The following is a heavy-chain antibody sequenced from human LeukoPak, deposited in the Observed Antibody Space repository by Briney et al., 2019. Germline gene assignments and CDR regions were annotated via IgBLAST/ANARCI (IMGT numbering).Heavy chain of an antibody. CDR3: ARGSPPRRNYDSRGYYSYYFDY. V-gene: IGHV1-18*01. CDR1: GYTFTSYG. D-gene: IGHD3-22*01. J-gene: IGHJ4*02. Sequence: ASVKVSCKASGYTFTSYGISWVRQAPGQGLEWMGWISTYNGNTNYAQKLQGRVTMTTDTSTSTVYMEPRSLRSDDTAVYYCARGSPPRRNYDSRGYYSYYFDYWGQGTLVTVSS. CDR2: ISTYNGNT.